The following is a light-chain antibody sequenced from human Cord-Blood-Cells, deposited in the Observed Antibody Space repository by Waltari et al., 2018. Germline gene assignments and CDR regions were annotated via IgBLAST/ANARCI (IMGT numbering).Light chain of an antibody. CDR3: QSYDSSNRGV. J-gene: IGLJ3*02. CDR1: SGSIASNY. V-gene: IGLV6-57*03. CDR2: EDN. Sequence: NFMLTQPHSVSESPGKTVTISCTRSSGSIASNYAPWYQQRPGSAPTTVIYEDNQRPSGVPDRFSGSIDSSSNSASPTISGLKTEDEADYYCQSYDSSNRGVFGGGTKLTVL.